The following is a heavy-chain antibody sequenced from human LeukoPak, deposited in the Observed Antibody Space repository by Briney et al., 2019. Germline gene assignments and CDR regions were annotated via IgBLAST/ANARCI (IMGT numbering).Heavy chain of an antibody. J-gene: IGHJ6*03. V-gene: IGHV4-59*01. CDR1: GGSISGYY. CDR3: ARDRGGNYMDV. D-gene: IGHD2-15*01. Sequence: SETLSLTCTVSGGSISGYYWSWIRQPPGKGLDWIGYIYSSGATNYNPSLKSRVTISVDTSKNQFSPKLSSVTAADTAVYYCARDRGGNYMDVWGNGTTVTVSS. CDR2: IYSSGAT.